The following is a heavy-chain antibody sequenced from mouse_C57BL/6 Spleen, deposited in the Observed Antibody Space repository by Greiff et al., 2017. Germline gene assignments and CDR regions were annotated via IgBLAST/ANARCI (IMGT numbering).Heavy chain of an antibody. CDR2: ISNGGGST. Sequence: EVHLVESGGGLVQPGGSLKLSCAASGFTFSDYYMYWVRQTPEKRLEWVAYISNGGGSTYYPDTVKGRFTISRDNAKNTLYLQMSRLKSEDTAMYYCARHEGYFDVWGTGTTVTVSS. CDR3: ARHEGYFDV. J-gene: IGHJ1*03. V-gene: IGHV5-12*01. CDR1: GFTFSDYY.